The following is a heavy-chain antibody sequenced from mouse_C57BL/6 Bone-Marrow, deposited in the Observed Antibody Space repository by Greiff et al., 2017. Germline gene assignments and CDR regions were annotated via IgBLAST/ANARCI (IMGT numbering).Heavy chain of an antibody. J-gene: IGHJ3*01. CDR3: ARSVIYDGYYGFAY. V-gene: IGHV1-7*01. CDR1: GYTFTSYW. CDR2: INPSSGYT. D-gene: IGHD2-3*01. Sequence: QVQLQQSGAELAKPGASVKLSCKASGYTFTSYWMHWVKQRPGPGLEWIGYINPSSGYTKYNQKFKDKATLTADKSSSTAYMQLSSLTYEDAEVYYCARSVIYDGYYGFAYWGQGTLVTVSA.